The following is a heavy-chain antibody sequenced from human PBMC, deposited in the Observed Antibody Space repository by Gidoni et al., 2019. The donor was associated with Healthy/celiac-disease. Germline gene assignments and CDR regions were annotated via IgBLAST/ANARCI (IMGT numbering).Heavy chain of an antibody. D-gene: IGHD3-10*01. J-gene: IGHJ3*02. CDR3: ARDNGPGGGDAFDI. CDR2: INYRGST. CDR1: GGPISSGAYY. Sequence: QVQLQESGPGLVKPSQTLSLTCTVSGGPISSGAYYWSWIRQPPGKGLEWIGYINYRGSTYYNPSLKSRVTISVDTSKNQFSLRLSAGTAADTAGYYCARDNGPGGGDAFDIWGQGTMVTVSS. V-gene: IGHV4-30-4*01.